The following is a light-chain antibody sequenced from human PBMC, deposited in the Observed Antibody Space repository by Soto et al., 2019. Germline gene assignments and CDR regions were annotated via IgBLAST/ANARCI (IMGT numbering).Light chain of an antibody. CDR2: DAS. CDR3: QQYNSYSPLT. Sequence: DLHMTHSPSTLSASVGDRVTITCRASQSISSWLAWYQQKPGKAPKLLIYDASSLESGVPSRFSGSGSGTEFTLTISCLQPDDFATYYCQQYNSYSPLTFGGGTKVDIK. CDR1: QSISSW. V-gene: IGKV1-5*01. J-gene: IGKJ4*01.